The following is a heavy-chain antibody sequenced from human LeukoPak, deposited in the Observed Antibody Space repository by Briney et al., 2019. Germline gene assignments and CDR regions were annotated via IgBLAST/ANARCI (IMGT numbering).Heavy chain of an antibody. J-gene: IGHJ4*02. CDR2: ISGCGGST. V-gene: IGHV3-23*01. CDR1: GFTFSSYA. D-gene: IGHD2-2*01. Sequence: GGSLRLSCAASGFTFSSYAMSWVRQAPGKGLEWVSAISGCGGSTYYADSVKGRFTISRDNSKNTLYLQMNSLRAEDTAVYYCAKREVRKVIVVVPAAAYYFDYWGQGTLVTVSS. CDR3: AKREVRKVIVVVPAAAYYFDY.